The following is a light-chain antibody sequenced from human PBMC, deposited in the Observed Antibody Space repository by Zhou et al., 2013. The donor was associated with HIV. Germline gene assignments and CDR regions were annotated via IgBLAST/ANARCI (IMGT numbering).Light chain of an antibody. CDR2: GAS. J-gene: IGKJ2*01. V-gene: IGKV3-20*01. CDR3: QQYGSSPYT. CDR1: QSVTTNL. Sequence: EIVLTQSPATLSLSPGERATLSCRASQSVTTNLLAWYQQKPGQAPRLLIYGASSRATGIPDRFSGSGSGTDFTLTISRLEPEDFAVYYCQQYGSSPYTFGQGTKLEIK.